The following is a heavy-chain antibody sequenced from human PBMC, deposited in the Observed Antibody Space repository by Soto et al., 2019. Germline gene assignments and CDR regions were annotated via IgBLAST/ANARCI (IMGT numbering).Heavy chain of an antibody. V-gene: IGHV1-18*04. CDR2: ISGYNGNT. Sequence: WASVKVSCKASGYTFTNYGISWVRQAPGQGLEWMGWISGYNGNTKYAQKFQGRATMTTDTPTNTAYMELRSLRSGDTAVYYCARDREYYYDSSGNYYYHYGMDVWGQGTTVTVSS. CDR3: ARDREYYYDSSGNYYYHYGMDV. J-gene: IGHJ6*02. D-gene: IGHD3-22*01. CDR1: GYTFTNYG.